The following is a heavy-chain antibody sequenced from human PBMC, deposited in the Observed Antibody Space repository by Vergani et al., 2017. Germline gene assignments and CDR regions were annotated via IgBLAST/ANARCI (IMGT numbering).Heavy chain of an antibody. CDR2: INPNSGGT. J-gene: IGHJ6*02. D-gene: IGHD2-2*01. Sequence: QVQLVQSGAEVKKPGASVKVSCKASGYTFTGYYMHWVRQAPGQGLEWMGWINPNSGGTNYAQKFQGRVTMTRDTSISTAYMELSSLRSEDTAVYYCARYNGYCSSTSCWQDYYYAMDVWGQGTTVTVSS. V-gene: IGHV1-2*02. CDR3: ARYNGYCSSTSCWQDYYYAMDV. CDR1: GYTFTGYY.